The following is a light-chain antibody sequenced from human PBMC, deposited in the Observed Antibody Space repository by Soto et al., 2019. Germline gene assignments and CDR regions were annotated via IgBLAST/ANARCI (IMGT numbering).Light chain of an antibody. CDR3: SSYAGSSNV. CDR1: SSDVGGYNY. Sequence: QSALTQPPSASGSPGQSVAISFTGTSSDVGGYNYVSWYQQHPGKAPKLMIYEVNKRPSVVPDRFSGSKSGNTASLTVSGLQAEDYADYYCSSYAGSSNVFGTGTKLTVL. CDR2: EVN. J-gene: IGLJ1*01. V-gene: IGLV2-8*01.